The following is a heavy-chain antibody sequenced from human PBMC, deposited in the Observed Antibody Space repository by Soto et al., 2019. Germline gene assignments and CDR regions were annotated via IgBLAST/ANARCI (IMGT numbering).Heavy chain of an antibody. CDR1: DGSMNSDSSY. CDR2: INHSVST. CDR3: AGLGGYVSVGYYYLWDS. J-gene: IGHJ4*02. Sequence: PSETLSLTCRFSDGSMNSDSSYWGWIRQPPGKGLEWIGVINHSVSTYHNLSLKGRVTMSVDASRNQFSLKLTSMTAADTAVYYCAGLGGYVSVGYYYLWDSWGQGTLVTVSS. V-gene: IGHV4-39*01. D-gene: IGHD3-22*01.